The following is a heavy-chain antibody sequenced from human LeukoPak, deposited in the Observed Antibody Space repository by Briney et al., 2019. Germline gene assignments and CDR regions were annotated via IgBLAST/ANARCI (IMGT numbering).Heavy chain of an antibody. CDR1: GPRLTEFS. CDR2: FSPDHGET. Sequence: ASVKVSCKVSGPRLTEFSMHWVRQAPGKGLEWMGGFSPDHGETLYAQRFQGRVAVTEDRSTDTAYMELSGLTSEDTAVYYCARERTEIVPTEVTTQFYSYYYGLDVWGQGTTVTVSS. V-gene: IGHV1-24*01. J-gene: IGHJ6*02. D-gene: IGHD1-1*01. CDR3: ARERTEIVPTEVTTQFYSYYYGLDV.